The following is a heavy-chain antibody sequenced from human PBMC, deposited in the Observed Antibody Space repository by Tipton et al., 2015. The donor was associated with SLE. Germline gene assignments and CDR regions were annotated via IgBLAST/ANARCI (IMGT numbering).Heavy chain of an antibody. CDR2: IYYSGST. Sequence: TLSLTCTVSGGSISSYYWSWIRQPPGKGLEWIGYIYYSGSTNYNPSLKSRVTVSVDTSKKQFSLKMNSVTAADTAVYYCARAAYSYGPPAPFDYWGQGILVTVSS. J-gene: IGHJ4*02. CDR3: ARAAYSYGPPAPFDY. V-gene: IGHV4-59*12. CDR1: GGSISSYY. D-gene: IGHD5-18*01.